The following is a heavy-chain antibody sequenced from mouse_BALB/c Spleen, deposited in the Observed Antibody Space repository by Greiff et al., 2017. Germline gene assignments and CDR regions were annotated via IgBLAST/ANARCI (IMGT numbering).Heavy chain of an antibody. CDR3: AREGNYGNFFAY. D-gene: IGHD2-1*01. J-gene: IGHJ3*01. CDR2: ISSGGST. Sequence: EVQRVESGGGLVKPGGSLKLSCAASGFTFSSYAMSWVRQTPEKRLEWVASISSGGSTYYPDSVKGRFTISRDNARNILYLQMSSLRSEDTAMYYCAREGNYGNFFAYWGQGTLVTVSA. V-gene: IGHV5-6-5*01. CDR1: GFTFSSYA.